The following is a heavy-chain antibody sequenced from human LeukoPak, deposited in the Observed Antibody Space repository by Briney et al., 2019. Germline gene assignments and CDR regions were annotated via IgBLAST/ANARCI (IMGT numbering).Heavy chain of an antibody. CDR2: IYYSGST. J-gene: IGHJ5*02. CDR3: AREHRSYGGSLHYNWFDP. Sequence: SETLSLTCAVSGGSISSGGYSWSWIRQPPGKGLEWIGYIYYSGSTYYNPSLKSRVTISVDTSKNQFSLKLSSVTAADTAVYYCAREHRSYGGSLHYNWFDPWGQGTLVTVSS. V-gene: IGHV4-30-4*07. D-gene: IGHD5-18*01. CDR1: GGSISSGGYS.